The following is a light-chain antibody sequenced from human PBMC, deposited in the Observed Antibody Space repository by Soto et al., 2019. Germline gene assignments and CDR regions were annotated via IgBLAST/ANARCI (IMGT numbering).Light chain of an antibody. CDR2: HAS. CDR1: QSVGTY. J-gene: IGKJ1*01. Sequence: ENVLTQSPATVSLSPGARATLSCRASQSVGTYLAWYQQKPGQSPRLLIYHASNRPTGIPARFSGSGSGTDFTLTISSLEPEDFAVYYCQLHSDWFSWSFGQGTRVEIK. V-gene: IGKV3-11*01. CDR3: QLHSDWFSWS.